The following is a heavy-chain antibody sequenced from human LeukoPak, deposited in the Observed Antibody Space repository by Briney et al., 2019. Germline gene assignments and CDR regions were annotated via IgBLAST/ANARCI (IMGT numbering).Heavy chain of an antibody. Sequence: PSETLSLTCSVSGDSINSNYWSWMRQPPGKGLECIGYIYYGGSTNYNPSLKSRVSMSVDTSKNQFSLNLSSVTAADTAVYHCARLLAGCPGGRCRAHFDYWGQGTLVTVSS. J-gene: IGHJ4*02. D-gene: IGHD2-15*01. CDR2: IYYGGST. V-gene: IGHV4-59*01. CDR3: ARLLAGCPGGRCRAHFDY. CDR1: GDSINSNY.